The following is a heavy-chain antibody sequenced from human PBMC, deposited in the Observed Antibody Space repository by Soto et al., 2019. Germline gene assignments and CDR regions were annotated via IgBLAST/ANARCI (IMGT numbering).Heavy chain of an antibody. D-gene: IGHD3-10*01. V-gene: IGHV1-69*01. CDR2: IIPIFTRT. Sequence: QLQLVQSGTEVKEPGSSVKVSCKASGGTFSTSSFVWVRQGPGQGLEWMGGIIPIFTRTNFAQKFQGRVTFSADESTRTTYMELRSLTSADTAIYYWARDVVRSTSGDSWGQGTLVTVSS. CDR1: GGTFSTSS. J-gene: IGHJ4*02. CDR3: ARDVVRSTSGDS.